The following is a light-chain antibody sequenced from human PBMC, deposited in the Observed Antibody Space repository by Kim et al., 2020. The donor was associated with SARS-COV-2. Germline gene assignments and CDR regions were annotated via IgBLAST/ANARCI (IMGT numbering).Light chain of an antibody. CDR2: GET. Sequence: SSELTQDPAVSVALGQTVRITCQGDSLRNYYASWYQQKPGQAPVLVFYGETSRPSGIPDRFSGSSSGNTASLTITGTQAQDEADYYCSSRYTTGNHLVFGGGTQLTVL. CDR1: SLRNYY. J-gene: IGLJ3*02. CDR3: SSRYTTGNHLV. V-gene: IGLV3-19*01.